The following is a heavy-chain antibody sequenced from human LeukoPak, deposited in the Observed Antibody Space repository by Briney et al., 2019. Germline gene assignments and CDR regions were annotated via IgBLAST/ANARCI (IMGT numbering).Heavy chain of an antibody. CDR3: ARIYGRNFDH. Sequence: GESLKISCKGSGYTFSTNWIGWERQMPGKGLEWMGIIYPSDSDTTYSPSFQGQVTISVDKSISTAYLQWRSLKASDTAMYYCARIYGRNFDHWGQGTLVTVSS. D-gene: IGHD1-26*01. J-gene: IGHJ4*02. CDR2: IYPSDSDT. V-gene: IGHV5-51*01. CDR1: GYTFSTNW.